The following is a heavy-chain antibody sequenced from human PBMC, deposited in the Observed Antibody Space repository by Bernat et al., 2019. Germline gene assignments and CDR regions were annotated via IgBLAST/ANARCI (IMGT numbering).Heavy chain of an antibody. CDR2: IYYSGST. J-gene: IGHJ6*03. CDR3: ARHDYDILTGYPYYYYYYMDV. V-gene: IGHV4-39*01. CDR1: GGSISSCSYY. D-gene: IGHD3-9*01. Sequence: QLQLQESGPGLVKPSETLSLTCTVSGGSISSCSYYWGWIRQPPGMGLEWIGSIYYSGSTYYNPSLKSRVTISVDTSKKQFSMKLSSVTAAYTAVYYCARHDYDILTGYPYYYYYYMDVWGKGTTVTVSS.